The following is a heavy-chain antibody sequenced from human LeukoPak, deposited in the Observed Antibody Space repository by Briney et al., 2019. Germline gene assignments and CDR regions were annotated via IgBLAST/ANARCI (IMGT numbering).Heavy chain of an antibody. Sequence: SETLSLTCTVSGGSISSYYWSWIRQPPGKGLEWIGYIYYSGSTNYNPSLKSRVTISVDTSKNQFSLKLSSVTAADTAVYYCARHWSPRATTFDYWGQGTLVTVSS. J-gene: IGHJ4*02. V-gene: IGHV4-59*08. D-gene: IGHD1-14*01. CDR2: IYYSGST. CDR1: GGSISSYY. CDR3: ARHWSPRATTFDY.